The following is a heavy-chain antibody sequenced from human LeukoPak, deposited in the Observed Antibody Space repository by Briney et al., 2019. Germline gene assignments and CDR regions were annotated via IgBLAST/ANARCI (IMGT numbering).Heavy chain of an antibody. CDR2: TSYSGST. V-gene: IGHV4-31*03. Sequence: SETLSLTCTVSGGSFSSGDYYWSWIRQHPGKGLEWIGYTSYSGSTYYNPSLKSRVIISVGTSKSQFSLRVSSVTAADTAVYYCAGEVTGEHWFDPWGQGTLVTVSS. J-gene: IGHJ5*02. CDR1: GGSFSSGDYY. CDR3: AGEVTGEHWFDP. D-gene: IGHD7-27*01.